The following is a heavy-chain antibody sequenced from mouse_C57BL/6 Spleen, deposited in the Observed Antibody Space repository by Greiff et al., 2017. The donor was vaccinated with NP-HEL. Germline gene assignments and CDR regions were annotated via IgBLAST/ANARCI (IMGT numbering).Heavy chain of an antibody. Sequence: EVQLQQSGPELVKPGAPVKISCKASGYTFTDYYMNWVKQSHGKSLEWIGDINPNNGGTSYNQKFKGKATLTVDKSSSTAYMELRSLTSEDSAVYYCARWLLGWYFDVWGTGTTVTVSS. J-gene: IGHJ1*03. CDR3: ARWLLGWYFDV. D-gene: IGHD2-3*01. V-gene: IGHV1-26*01. CDR2: INPNNGGT. CDR1: GYTFTDYY.